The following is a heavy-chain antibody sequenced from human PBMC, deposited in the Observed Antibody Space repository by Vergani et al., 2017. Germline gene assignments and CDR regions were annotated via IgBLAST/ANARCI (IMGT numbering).Heavy chain of an antibody. Sequence: QVQLQESGPGLVKPSQTLCLTCTVPGGSISSGHYYWGWIRRPPGKGLGWIGHIYYSGSTYYKSSLKSRVTISVDTSNNPFSLKLSSVTAADTAVYYCASETCXSTSCLYLGVAFDIWGQGTMVTVSS. D-gene: IGHD2-2*01. V-gene: IGHV4-30-4*01. J-gene: IGHJ3*02. CDR3: ASETCXSTSCLYLGVAFDI. CDR2: IYYSGST. CDR1: GGSISSGHYY.